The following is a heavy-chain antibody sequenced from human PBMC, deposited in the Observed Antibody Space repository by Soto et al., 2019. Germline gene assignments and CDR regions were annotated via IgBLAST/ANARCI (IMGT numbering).Heavy chain of an antibody. D-gene: IGHD1-1*01. J-gene: IGHJ4*02. V-gene: IGHV3-23*01. CDR3: TKGGITLRYNIPKVDFDY. CDR1: GFIFSNYA. Sequence: GGSLKLSCAASGFIFSNYAMSWVRQAPGRGLEWVSAISGSGATTYYPDSVKGRFTISRDNSKNTLYLQMNNLRADDTAVYYCTKGGITLRYNIPKVDFDYWGQGFLVSV. CDR2: ISGSGATT.